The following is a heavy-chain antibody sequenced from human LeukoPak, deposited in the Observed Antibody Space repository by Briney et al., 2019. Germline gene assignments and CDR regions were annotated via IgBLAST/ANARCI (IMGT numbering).Heavy chain of an antibody. V-gene: IGHV3-48*04. CDR3: ARDLYSSSSMDY. CDR1: GFTFSDYS. J-gene: IGHJ4*02. D-gene: IGHD6-6*01. CDR2: VGISSGNT. Sequence: GGSLRLSCAASGFTFSDYSMNWVRQAPGKGLEWISYVGISSGNTKYADSVKGRFTISRDNAKNSLYLQMNSLRAEDTAVYYCARDLYSSSSMDYWGQGTLVTVSS.